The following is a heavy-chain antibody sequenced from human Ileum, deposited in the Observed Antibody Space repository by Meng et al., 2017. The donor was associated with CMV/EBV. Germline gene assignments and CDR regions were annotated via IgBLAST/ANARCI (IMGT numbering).Heavy chain of an antibody. D-gene: IGHD1-14*01. J-gene: IGHJ4*02. CDR1: GGTLSSNA. CDR3: ATSGRGPKYYFDY. V-gene: IGHV1-69*12. CDR2: ISPIFRTS. Sequence: VQLVSSGGEVKKHGSSGKDACEGSGGTLSSNAISWVRHAPGQGLEWMGVISPIFRTSNYAQKFQGRLTITADESTSTAYMELSSLTSGDTAVYYCATSGRGPKYYFDYWGQGTLVTVSS.